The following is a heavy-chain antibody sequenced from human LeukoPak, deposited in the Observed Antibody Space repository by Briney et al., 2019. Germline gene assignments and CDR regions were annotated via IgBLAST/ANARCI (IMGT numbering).Heavy chain of an antibody. CDR1: GGSISSYY. J-gene: IGHJ4*02. V-gene: IGHV4-59*01. CDR3: ARGVPEYYDFWSGYFYYFDY. CDR2: IYYSGST. D-gene: IGHD3-3*01. Sequence: KPSETLSLTCTVSGGSISSYYWSWIRQPPGKGLKWIGYIYYSGSTNYNPSLKSRVTISVDTSKNQFSLKLTSVTAADTAVYYCARGVPEYYDFWSGYFYYFDYWGQGTLVTVSS.